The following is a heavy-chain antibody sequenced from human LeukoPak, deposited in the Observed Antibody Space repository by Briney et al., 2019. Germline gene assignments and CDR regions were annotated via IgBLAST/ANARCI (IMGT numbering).Heavy chain of an antibody. V-gene: IGHV3-11*01. Sequence: GGSLRLSCAASGFTFSDYYMSWIRQAPGKGLEWVSYISSSGSTIYYADSVKGRFTISRDNAKNSLYLQMNSLRAEDTAVYYCARDREFGEHGSDAFDIWGQGTMVTVSS. CDR2: ISSSGSTI. J-gene: IGHJ3*02. D-gene: IGHD3-10*01. CDR1: GFTFSDYY. CDR3: ARDREFGEHGSDAFDI.